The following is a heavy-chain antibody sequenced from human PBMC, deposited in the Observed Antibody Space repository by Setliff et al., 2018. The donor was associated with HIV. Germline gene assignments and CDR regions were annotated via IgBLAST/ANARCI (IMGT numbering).Heavy chain of an antibody. V-gene: IGHV3-7*01. CDR2: INQYGGEK. CDR3: ARASPHRYFFDY. D-gene: IGHD1-20*01. CDR1: GFTFDDFG. Sequence: GGSLRLSCAASGFTFDDFGMSWVRQAPGKGLEWVANINQYGGEKYYVDSVKGRFTISRDNAKKSLDLQMNSLRAEETAVYYCARASPHRYFFDYWGQGSLVTSPQ. J-gene: IGHJ4*02.